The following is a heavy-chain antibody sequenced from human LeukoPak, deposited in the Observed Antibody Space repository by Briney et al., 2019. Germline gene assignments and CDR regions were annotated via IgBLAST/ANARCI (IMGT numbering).Heavy chain of an antibody. Sequence: PGGSLRLSCAASGFTFSSYGIDWVRQAPGKGLEWVAFIRYDGSNKYYADSVKGRFTISRDNSKNTRYVQMDSLRAEDTAVYYCAKAGDSSGYSSCFGLCGQGPLVPVSS. J-gene: IGHJ5*02. CDR2: IRYDGSNK. V-gene: IGHV3-30*02. CDR3: AKAGDSSGYSSCFGL. D-gene: IGHD3-22*01. CDR1: GFTFSSYG.